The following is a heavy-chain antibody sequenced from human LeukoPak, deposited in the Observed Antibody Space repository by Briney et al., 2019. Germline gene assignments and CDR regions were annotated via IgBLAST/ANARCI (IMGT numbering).Heavy chain of an antibody. CDR2: IYYSGST. V-gene: IGHV4-39*01. D-gene: IGHD6-19*01. Sequence: SETLSLTCTVSGGSINSTNYYWGWIRQPPGKGLEWIGSIYYSGSTYYNPSLRSRVTISVDTSKNQFSLKLSSVTAADTAVYFCARQLRGEAVAGHLQPFDYWGQGTLVTVSS. J-gene: IGHJ4*02. CDR1: GGSINSTNYY. CDR3: ARQLRGEAVAGHLQPFDY.